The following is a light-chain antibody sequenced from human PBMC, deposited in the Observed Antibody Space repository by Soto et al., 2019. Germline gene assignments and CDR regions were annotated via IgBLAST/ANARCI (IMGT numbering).Light chain of an antibody. CDR2: GAS. CDR3: HQNTTWPYT. Sequence: EIVMTQSPATLSVSPGERATLSCSASQSVSSNLAWYQQRPGQAPRLLIYGASTRATSIPARCSGGGSSPECTHPLSSLQSEDFVVYYIHQNTTWPYTFGHGTKREIK. CDR1: QSVSSN. J-gene: IGKJ2*01. V-gene: IGKV3-15*01.